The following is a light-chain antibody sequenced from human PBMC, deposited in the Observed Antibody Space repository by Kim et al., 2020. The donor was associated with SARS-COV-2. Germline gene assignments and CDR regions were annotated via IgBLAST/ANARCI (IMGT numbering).Light chain of an antibody. Sequence: SYELTQPPSVSVSPGQTATITCSGDKLGDKHACWYQQKPGQSPVMLIYYDNKRPSGIRARFSGSNSGNTATLTISGTQAMDEADYYCQAWDSGTVVFGGGTQLTVL. CDR2: YDN. J-gene: IGLJ2*01. CDR3: QAWDSGTVV. V-gene: IGLV3-1*01. CDR1: KLGDKH.